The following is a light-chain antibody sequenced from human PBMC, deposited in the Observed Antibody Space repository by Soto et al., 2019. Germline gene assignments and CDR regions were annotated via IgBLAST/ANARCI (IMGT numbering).Light chain of an antibody. J-gene: IGKJ5*01. CDR3: QQYGSSPPIT. CDR1: QSVSSY. V-gene: IGKV3-20*01. CDR2: DAS. Sequence: EIVLTQSPATLSLSPGERPTLSCRASQSVSSYLAWYQQKPGQAPRLLIYDASNRATGIPDRFSGSGSGTDFTLTISRLEPEDFAVYYCQQYGSSPPITFGQGTRLEIK.